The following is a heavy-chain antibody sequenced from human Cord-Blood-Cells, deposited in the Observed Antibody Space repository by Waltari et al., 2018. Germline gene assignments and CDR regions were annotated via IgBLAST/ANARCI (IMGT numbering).Heavy chain of an antibody. D-gene: IGHD3-10*01. CDR2: INHSGST. CDR1: GGSFSGYY. CDR3: ARVDPDYYYGSGSYFDY. V-gene: IGHV4-34*01. Sequence: QVQLQQWGAGLLKPSETLSLTCAVYGGSFSGYYWSWIRQPPGKGLEWIGEINHSGSTNYNPSLKSGVTISVDTSKNQFSLKLSSVTAADTAVYYCARVDPDYYYGSGSYFDYWGQGTLVTVSS. J-gene: IGHJ4*02.